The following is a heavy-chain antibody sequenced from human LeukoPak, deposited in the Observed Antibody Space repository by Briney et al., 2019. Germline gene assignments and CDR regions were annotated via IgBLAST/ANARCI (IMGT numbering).Heavy chain of an antibody. J-gene: IGHJ4*02. V-gene: IGHV4-59*08. CDR1: GGSISTYY. CDR3: ARYSSGFDY. CDR2: IYYSGST. D-gene: IGHD6-19*01. Sequence: PSETLSLTCTVSGGSISTYYWSWIRQPPGMGLEWIGYIYYSGSTNYNPFLKSRVTISVDTSKNQFSLKLSSVTAADTAVYYCARYSSGFDYWGQGTLVTVSS.